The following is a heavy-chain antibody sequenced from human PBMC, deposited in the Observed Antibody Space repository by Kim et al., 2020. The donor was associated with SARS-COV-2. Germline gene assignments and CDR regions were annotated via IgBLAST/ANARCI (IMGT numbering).Heavy chain of an antibody. V-gene: IGHV1-24*01. J-gene: IGHJ4*02. Sequence: IYAQEVQGRVAMTEDTSADTAYMELSSLRSEDTAVYYCATDLSSTWSPFDYWGQATLVTVSS. D-gene: IGHD6-13*01. CDR3: ATDLSSTWSPFDY.